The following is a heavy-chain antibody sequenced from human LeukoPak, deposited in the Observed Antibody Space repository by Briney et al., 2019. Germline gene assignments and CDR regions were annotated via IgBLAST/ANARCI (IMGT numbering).Heavy chain of an antibody. Sequence: GGSLRLSCAASGFTLSSYTMQWGRQAPGKGVEGVAVISYDGSNKYSAASVKGLFTISRDNSKNTLYLQMNSLRAEDTAVYYCARGPWMQLWGTSDYWGQGTLVTVSS. J-gene: IGHJ4*02. CDR1: GFTLSSYT. CDR3: ARGPWMQLWGTSDY. CDR2: ISYDGSNK. D-gene: IGHD5-18*01. V-gene: IGHV3-30*04.